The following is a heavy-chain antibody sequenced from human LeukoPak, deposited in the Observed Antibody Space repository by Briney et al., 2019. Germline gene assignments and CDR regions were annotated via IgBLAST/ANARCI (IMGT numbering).Heavy chain of an antibody. CDR3: ARDSSSYYFDY. D-gene: IGHD6-6*01. V-gene: IGHV3-66*01. CDR2: IYTGGTT. CDR1: GFSVTSNH. Sequence: SGGSLRLSCAASGFSVTSNHMNWVRQAPGKGLEWVSIIYTGGTTHYADSLNDRFTISRDDSINTLYLQMNSLRAEDTAVYYCARDSSSYYFDYWRQGTLVTVSS. J-gene: IGHJ4*02.